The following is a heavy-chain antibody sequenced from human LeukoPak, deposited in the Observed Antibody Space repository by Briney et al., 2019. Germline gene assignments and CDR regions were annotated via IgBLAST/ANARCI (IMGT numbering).Heavy chain of an antibody. D-gene: IGHD2/OR15-2a*01. CDR3: AGRHTRNSVDF. CDR1: GGPISSYY. CDR2: IYYSVST. V-gene: IGHV4-59*08. J-gene: IGHJ4*02. Sequence: SHTLSLTCTVSGGPISSYYLSWIRQPPGKGLEWIGNIYYSVSTNYNPSLKSRVTISVDTSKNQFSLKLSSVTAADTAVYYCAGRHTRNSVDFWGQGTLFTVSS.